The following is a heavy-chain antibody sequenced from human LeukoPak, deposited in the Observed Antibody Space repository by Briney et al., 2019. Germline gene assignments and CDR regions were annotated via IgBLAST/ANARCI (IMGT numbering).Heavy chain of an antibody. D-gene: IGHD6-19*01. J-gene: IGHJ4*02. CDR3: ARGKYSSGWYLDF. Sequence: GGSLRLSCAASGFTFSSPAMSWVRQTPGKGLEWVSSITPSGDGTYYADSVKGRFTISRDNSKNTLYLQMNSLRAEDTAIYYCARGKYSSGWYLDFWGQGTLVTVSS. CDR1: GFTFSSPA. CDR2: ITPSGDGT. V-gene: IGHV3-23*01.